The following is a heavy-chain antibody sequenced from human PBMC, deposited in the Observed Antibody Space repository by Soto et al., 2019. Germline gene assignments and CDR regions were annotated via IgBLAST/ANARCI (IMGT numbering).Heavy chain of an antibody. CDR2: INPSGGST. Sequence: ASVKVSCKASGYTFTSYYMHWVRQAPGQGLEWMGIINPSGGSTSYAQKFQGRVTMTRDTSTSTVYMELSSLRSEDTAVYYCAKSPPGYTGGGYYYYMDVWGKGTTVTVSS. CDR1: GYTFTSYY. J-gene: IGHJ6*03. D-gene: IGHD6-13*01. V-gene: IGHV1-46*03. CDR3: AKSPPGYTGGGYYYYMDV.